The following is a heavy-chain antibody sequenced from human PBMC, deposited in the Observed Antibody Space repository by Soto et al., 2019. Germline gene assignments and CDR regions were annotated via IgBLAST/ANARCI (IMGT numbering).Heavy chain of an antibody. V-gene: IGHV4-39*01. CDR3: ARRITGTTSLLEFDY. D-gene: IGHD1-7*01. CDR2: IYYSGST. CDR1: GGSISSSSYY. Sequence: QLQLQESGPGLVKPSETLSLTCTVSGGSISSSSYYWGWIRQPPGKGLEWIGSIYYSGSTYYNPSLKSRVTISVDTSKNQFSLKLSSVTAADTAVYYCARRITGTTSLLEFDYWGQGTLVTVSS. J-gene: IGHJ4*02.